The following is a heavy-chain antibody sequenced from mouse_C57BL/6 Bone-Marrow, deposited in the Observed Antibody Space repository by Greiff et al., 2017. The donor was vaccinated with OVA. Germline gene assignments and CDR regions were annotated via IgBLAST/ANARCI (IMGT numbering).Heavy chain of an antibody. Sequence: QVQLQQSGPELVKPGASVTISCKASGYSFTSYYIHWVKQRPGQGLAWIGWIYPGSGNTKYNEKFKGKATLTADTSSSTAYMQLSRLTSEDSAVYYCARSGYYGSSYYFDYWGKGTTLTVSS. CDR2: IYPGSGNT. CDR3: ARSGYYGSSYYFDY. CDR1: GYSFTSYY. V-gene: IGHV1-66*01. J-gene: IGHJ2*01. D-gene: IGHD1-1*01.